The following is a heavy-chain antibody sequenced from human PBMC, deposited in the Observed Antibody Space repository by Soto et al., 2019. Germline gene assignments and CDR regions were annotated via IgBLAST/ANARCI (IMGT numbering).Heavy chain of an antibody. Sequence: QVQLVQSGAEVREPGASVKVSCKASGYSFTSLDINWVRQTAGQGLEWMGWMEPSTGRTGYAQKFQARVTMTRETSRNTAYMELTTLPSDDTAFYYCARGVSAGVDYWGQGTLVIVSS. CDR1: GYSFTSLD. D-gene: IGHD1-26*01. CDR3: ARGVSAGVDY. J-gene: IGHJ4*02. V-gene: IGHV1-8*01. CDR2: MEPSTGRT.